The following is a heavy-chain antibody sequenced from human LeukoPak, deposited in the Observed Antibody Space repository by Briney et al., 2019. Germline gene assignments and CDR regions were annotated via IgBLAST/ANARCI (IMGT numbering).Heavy chain of an antibody. J-gene: IGHJ4*02. CDR1: GFTFRNNW. CDR3: ARWAY. V-gene: IGHV3-7*05. CDR2: INQDGSQK. Sequence: PGGPLRLSCAAFGFTFRNNWMYWVRQAPGKGLECVATINQDGSQKNYLGSVNGRFTISRDNAKNSLYLQMNSLRAEDTAVYYCARWAYWGQGTLVSVSS.